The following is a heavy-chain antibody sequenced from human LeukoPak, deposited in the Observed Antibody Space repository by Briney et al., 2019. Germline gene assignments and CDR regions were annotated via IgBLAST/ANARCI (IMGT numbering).Heavy chain of an antibody. D-gene: IGHD2-2*01. J-gene: IGHJ4*02. CDR2: ISGNGDSA. CDR3: AKEGSTRTNCYNNF. Sequence: SGGSLRLSCAASGFTFSSYAMSWVRQAPGRGLEWVSDISGNGDSAYYADSVKGRFTISRDNSKNTLYLQMNSLRAEDTAVYHCAKEGSTRTNCYNNFWGQGILVTVSS. V-gene: IGHV3-23*01. CDR1: GFTFSSYA.